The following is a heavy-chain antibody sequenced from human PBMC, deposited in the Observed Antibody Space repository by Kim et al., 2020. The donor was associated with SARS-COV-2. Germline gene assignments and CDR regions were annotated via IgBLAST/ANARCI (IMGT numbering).Heavy chain of an antibody. CDR3: ARGRGQQLVSAFDI. V-gene: IGHV3-11*04. J-gene: IGHJ3*02. Sequence: ADSVKSRFTSSRDNAKNSLYLQMSSLRAEDTAVYYCARGRGQQLVSAFDIWGQGTMVTVSS. D-gene: IGHD6-13*01.